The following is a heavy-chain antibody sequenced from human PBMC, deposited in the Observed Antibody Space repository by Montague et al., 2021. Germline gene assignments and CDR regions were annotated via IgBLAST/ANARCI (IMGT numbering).Heavy chain of an antibody. CDR3: AKEKGIALVRGLDY. Sequence: SLRLSCAASGFRFDDYTMHWVRQVPGKGLEWVSGISWNSNTIDCVDSVKGRFTISRDHAKNSLYLEMNSLRAEDTALYFCAKEKGIALVRGLDYWGQGTQVTVSS. CDR2: ISWNSNTI. D-gene: IGHD3-10*01. J-gene: IGHJ4*02. CDR1: GFRFDDYT. V-gene: IGHV3-9*01.